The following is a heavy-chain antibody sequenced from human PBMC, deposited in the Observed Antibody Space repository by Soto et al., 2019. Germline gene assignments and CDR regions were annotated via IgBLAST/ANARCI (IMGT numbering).Heavy chain of an antibody. Sequence: QVQLVESGGGVVQPGRSLRLSCAASGFTFSSYAMHWVRQAPGKGLEWVAVISYDGSNKYYADSVKGRFTISRDNSKTTLYLQMNSLRAEDTAVYYCAREGYGYVGYYYYGMDVWGQGTTVTVSS. D-gene: IGHD5-18*01. V-gene: IGHV3-30-3*01. CDR3: AREGYGYVGYYYYGMDV. J-gene: IGHJ6*02. CDR1: GFTFSSYA. CDR2: ISYDGSNK.